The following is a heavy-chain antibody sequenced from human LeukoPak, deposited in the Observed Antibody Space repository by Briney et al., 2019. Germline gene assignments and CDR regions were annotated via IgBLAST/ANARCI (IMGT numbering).Heavy chain of an antibody. CDR3: ARGGQQLVPYFYYGMDV. Sequence: PSETLSRTCTVSGGSTGSYYWSWIRQPPGKGLQWIGYIYYRGNTNYNPSLKSRVTTSLDTSKNQFSLKLSSVTAADTAVYYCARGGQQLVPYFYYGMDVWGQGTTVTVS. J-gene: IGHJ6*02. CDR2: IYYRGNT. D-gene: IGHD6-13*01. CDR1: GGSTGSYY. V-gene: IGHV4-59*01.